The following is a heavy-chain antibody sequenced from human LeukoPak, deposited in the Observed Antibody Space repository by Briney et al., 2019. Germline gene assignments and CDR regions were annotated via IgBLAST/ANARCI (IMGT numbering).Heavy chain of an antibody. CDR2: ISSSGSTI. CDR1: GFAFSDYY. J-gene: IGHJ4*02. V-gene: IGHV3-11*01. D-gene: IGHD3-10*01. CDR3: ARDWDYGSGSYYNGYFDY. Sequence: GGSLRLSCAASGFAFSDYYMSWIRQAPGKGLEWVSYISSSGSTIYYADSVKGRFTISRDNAKNSLYLQMNSLRAEDTAVYYCARDWDYGSGSYYNGYFDYWGQGTLVTVSS.